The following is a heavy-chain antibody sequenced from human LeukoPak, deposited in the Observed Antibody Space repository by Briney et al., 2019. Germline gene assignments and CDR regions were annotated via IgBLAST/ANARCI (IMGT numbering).Heavy chain of an antibody. J-gene: IGHJ4*02. CDR3: AKGGYSSGWYINHYFDY. D-gene: IGHD6-19*01. CDR2: IHTGGRT. V-gene: IGHV3-66*01. Sequence: PGGSLRLSCTASGFTFSSYSMFWVRQAPGKGLEWVSVIHTGGRTYYGDSVRDRFTISRDISKNTLYLQINSLRAEDTAVYYCAKGGYSSGWYINHYFDYWGQGTLVTVSS. CDR1: GFTFSSYS.